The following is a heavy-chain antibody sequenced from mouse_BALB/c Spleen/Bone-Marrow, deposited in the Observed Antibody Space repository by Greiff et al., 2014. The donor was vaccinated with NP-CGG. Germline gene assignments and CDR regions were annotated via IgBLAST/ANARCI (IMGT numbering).Heavy chain of an antibody. CDR1: GFSLNSYG. CDR2: IWSGGST. Sequence: VKLVESGPDLVAPSQSLSITCTVSGFSLNSYGVHWVRQPPGKGLEWLGVIWSGGSTTYNSALKSRLSISKDNSKSQLFLKMNSLQTDDTAMYYCARHERGYPYAMDYWGQGTSVTVSS. CDR3: ARHERGYPYAMDY. D-gene: IGHD2-2*01. V-gene: IGHV2-6-2*01. J-gene: IGHJ4*01.